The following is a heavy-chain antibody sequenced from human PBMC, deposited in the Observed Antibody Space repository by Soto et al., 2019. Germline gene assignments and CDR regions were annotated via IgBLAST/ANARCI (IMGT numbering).Heavy chain of an antibody. Sequence: QVQLQESGPGLVMPSQTLSLTCTVSGDSVSSGGYYWNWIRQHPGRGLEWLGYIYDSENTYYNPSLESRLSISVDASKNQFSLKVTSVTPADTAVYYCARENFGVIIHDAFDLWGQGTMVTVSS. D-gene: IGHD2-8*01. J-gene: IGHJ3*01. CDR3: ARENFGVIIHDAFDL. CDR1: GDSVSSGGYY. V-gene: IGHV4-31*03. CDR2: IYDSENT.